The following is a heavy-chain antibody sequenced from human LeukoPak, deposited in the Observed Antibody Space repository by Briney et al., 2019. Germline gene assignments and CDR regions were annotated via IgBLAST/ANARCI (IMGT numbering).Heavy chain of an antibody. D-gene: IGHD1-1*01. Sequence: PGGSLRLSCADSGFTFSSHWMHWVRQAPGKGLVWVSRIKYDASSTSYADSVKGRFTISRDNSKNTLYLQMNSLRAEDTAVYYCAKDTSTTGTTPLDYWGQGTLVTVSS. CDR3: AKDTSTTGTTPLDY. V-gene: IGHV3-74*01. CDR2: IKYDASST. J-gene: IGHJ4*02. CDR1: GFTFSSHW.